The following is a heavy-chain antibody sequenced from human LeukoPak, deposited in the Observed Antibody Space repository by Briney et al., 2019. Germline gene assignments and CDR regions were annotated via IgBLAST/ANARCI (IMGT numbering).Heavy chain of an antibody. CDR3: ARDRDYVWGSYRYFDY. J-gene: IGHJ4*02. D-gene: IGHD3-16*02. CDR1: GGTFSSYA. V-gene: IGHV1-69*06. Sequence: ASVKVSCKASGGTFSSYAISWVRQAPGQGLEWMGGIIPIFGTANYAQKFQGRVTITADKSTSTAYMELSSLRSEDTAVYYCARDRDYVWGSYRYFDYWGQGTLVTVSS. CDR2: IIPIFGTA.